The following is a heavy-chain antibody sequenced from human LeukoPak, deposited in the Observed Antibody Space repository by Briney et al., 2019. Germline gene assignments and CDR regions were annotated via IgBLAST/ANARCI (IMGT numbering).Heavy chain of an antibody. Sequence: GGPLRLSCAASGFTFSSYAMHWVRRAPGKGLEWVAVISYDGSNKYYADSVKGRFTISRDNSKNTLYLQMNSLRAEDTAVYYCARESRVFGFDYWGRGTLVTVSS. CDR1: GFTFSSYA. CDR3: ARESRVFGFDY. D-gene: IGHD6-13*01. V-gene: IGHV3-30*01. J-gene: IGHJ4*02. CDR2: ISYDGSNK.